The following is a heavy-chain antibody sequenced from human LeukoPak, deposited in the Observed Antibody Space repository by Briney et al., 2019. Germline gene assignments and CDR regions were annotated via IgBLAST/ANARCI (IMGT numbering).Heavy chain of an antibody. CDR1: GYTFTSYD. CDR2: MNPNSGNT. D-gene: IGHD2-15*01. CDR3: ARGAPGSYCSGGSCPYFDY. V-gene: IGHV1-8*01. J-gene: IGHJ4*02. Sequence: ASVKVSCKASGYTFTSYDINWVRQATGQGLEWMGWMNPNSGNTGYAQKFQGRVTMTRNTSISTAHMELSSLRSEDTAVYYCARGAPGSYCSGGSCPYFDYWGQGNLVSVSS.